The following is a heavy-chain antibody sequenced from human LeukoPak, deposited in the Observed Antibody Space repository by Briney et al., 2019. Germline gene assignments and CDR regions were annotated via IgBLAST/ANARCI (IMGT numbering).Heavy chain of an antibody. Sequence: SETLSLTCTVSGVSIKTNSDYWGWLRQPPGKGLEWIGSIYHVGGTYYNPSLKSRVTISIDTSKNQFSLKLTSVTAADTAIYYCARDGRSGYEDLWGPGTLVTVSS. J-gene: IGHJ5*02. CDR2: IYHVGGT. D-gene: IGHD5-12*01. CDR1: GVSIKTNSDY. CDR3: ARDGRSGYEDL. V-gene: IGHV4-39*07.